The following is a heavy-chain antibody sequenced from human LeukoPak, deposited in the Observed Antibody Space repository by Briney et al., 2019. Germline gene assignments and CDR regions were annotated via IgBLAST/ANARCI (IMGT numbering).Heavy chain of an antibody. V-gene: IGHV1-69-2*01. J-gene: IGHJ4*02. D-gene: IGHD6-6*01. CDR2: VDPEDGET. Sequence: GATVKISCKASGYTFTDYYMHWVQQAPGKGLEWMGRVDPEDGETIYAEKFQGRVTITADTSTDTAYMELSSLRSEDTAVYYCATDVVHEYSSSSDYWGQGTLVTVSS. CDR3: ATDVVHEYSSSSDY. CDR1: GYTFTDYY.